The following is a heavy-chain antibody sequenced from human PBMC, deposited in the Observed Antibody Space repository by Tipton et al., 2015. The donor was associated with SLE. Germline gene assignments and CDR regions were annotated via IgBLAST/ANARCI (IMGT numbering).Heavy chain of an antibody. J-gene: IGHJ3*02. CDR1: GDSISSDYY. Sequence: TLSLTCTVSGDSISSDYYWGWIRQPPGKGMEWIGSIYYGGTTHYNPSLKSRITISTDTSKNQLSLRLNSVTAADTALYFCARATGGSAADAFHICGQGTMVTVSS. V-gene: IGHV4-38-2*02. D-gene: IGHD2-15*01. CDR3: ARATGGSAADAFHI. CDR2: IYYGGTT.